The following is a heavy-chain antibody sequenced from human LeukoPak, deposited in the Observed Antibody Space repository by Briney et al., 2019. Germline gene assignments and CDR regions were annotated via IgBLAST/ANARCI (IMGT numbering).Heavy chain of an antibody. V-gene: IGHV3-74*01. J-gene: IGHJ4*02. CDR2: INTDGSST. D-gene: IGHD4-17*01. CDR3: ARDGVYGDYYFDY. Sequence: GGSLRLSCTASGFTFSSYWIHWVRQAPGKGLVWVSRINTDGSSTTYADSVKGRFTISRDNAKNTLYLQMNSLRAEDTAVYYCARDGVYGDYYFDYWGQGTLVTVSS. CDR1: GFTFSSYW.